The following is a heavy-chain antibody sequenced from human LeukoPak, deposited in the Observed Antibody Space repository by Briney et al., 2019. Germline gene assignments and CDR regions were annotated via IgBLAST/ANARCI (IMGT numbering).Heavy chain of an antibody. CDR1: GVTFNNAW. Sequence: GGSLRLSCAASGVTFNNAWVSWVRQAPGKGLEWVGRIKRKSEGGTTGYAAPVKGRFIISRDDSKNTLFLQMNSLKTEDTAVYYCTTDGAGRLGRGSPPYYFDYWGQGSLVTVSS. CDR3: TTDGAGRLGRGSPPYYFDY. D-gene: IGHD4/OR15-4a*01. V-gene: IGHV3-15*01. CDR2: IKRKSEGGTT. J-gene: IGHJ4*02.